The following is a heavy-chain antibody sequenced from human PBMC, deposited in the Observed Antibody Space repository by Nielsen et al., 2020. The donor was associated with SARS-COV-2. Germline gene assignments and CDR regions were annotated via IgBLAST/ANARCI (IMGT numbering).Heavy chain of an antibody. J-gene: IGHJ3*02. CDR3: ARDSQLLTEEDAFDI. CDR1: GFTFSSYV. V-gene: IGHV3-23*03. D-gene: IGHD7-27*01. Sequence: GGSLRLSCAASGFTFSSYVMSWVRQAPGKGLECVSVVYSGGYSTYYAVSVKGRFTVSRDDSKNTLYLQMNSLRAEDTAVYYCARDSQLLTEEDAFDIWGQGTMVTVSS. CDR2: VYSGGYST.